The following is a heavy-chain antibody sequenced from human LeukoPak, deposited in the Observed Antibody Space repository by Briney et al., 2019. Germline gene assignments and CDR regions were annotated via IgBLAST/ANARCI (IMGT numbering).Heavy chain of an antibody. V-gene: IGHV4-39*07. J-gene: IGHJ4*02. CDR1: GGSISSSSYY. CDR3: ARADRLAARVYYFDY. Sequence: SETLSLTCTVSGGSISSSSYYWGWIRQPPGKGLEWIGSIYYSGSTYYNPSLKSRVTISVDTSKNQFSLKLSSVTAADTAVYYCARADRLAARVYYFDYWGQGTLVTVSS. D-gene: IGHD2-15*01. CDR2: IYYSGST.